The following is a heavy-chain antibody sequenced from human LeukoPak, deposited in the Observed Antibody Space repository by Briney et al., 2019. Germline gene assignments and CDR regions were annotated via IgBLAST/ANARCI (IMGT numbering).Heavy chain of an antibody. D-gene: IGHD4-11*01. CDR1: GGSISSSNW. Sequence: PSGTLSLTCAVSGGSISSSNWWSWVRQPPGKGLEWIGEIYHSGSTNYNPPLKSRVTISVDKSKNQFSLKLSSVTAADTAVYYCARMFPSSSTDKDYWGQGTLVTVSS. J-gene: IGHJ4*02. CDR2: IYHSGST. V-gene: IGHV4-4*02. CDR3: ARMFPSSSTDKDY.